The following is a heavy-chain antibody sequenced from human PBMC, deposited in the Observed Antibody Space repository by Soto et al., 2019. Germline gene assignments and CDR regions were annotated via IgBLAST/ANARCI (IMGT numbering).Heavy chain of an antibody. D-gene: IGHD2-8*01. CDR2: IIPILGIV. CDR3: ARALYCTNGVCYPYYFDY. Sequence: QVQLVQSGAEVQKPGASVKVSCKASGGTFSSYTISWVRQAPGQGLEWMGRIIPILGIVNYAQKFQGRLTFTADKSTSTAYMELSSLRSEDTAVYYCARALYCTNGVCYPYYFDYWGQGTLVTVSS. V-gene: IGHV1-69*02. CDR1: GGTFSSYT. J-gene: IGHJ4*02.